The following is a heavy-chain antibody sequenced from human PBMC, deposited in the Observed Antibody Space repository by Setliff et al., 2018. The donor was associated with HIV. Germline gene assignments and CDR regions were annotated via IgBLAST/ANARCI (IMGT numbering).Heavy chain of an antibody. Sequence: PGGSPRLSCAASGFTFSSYSMNWVRQAPGKGLEWVSSISSSSSYIYYADSVKGRFTISRDNAKNSLYLQMNSLRAEDTAVYYCARWGNYYYYYTDVWGKGTTVTVSS. CDR2: ISSSSSYI. V-gene: IGHV3-21*01. D-gene: IGHD7-27*01. CDR3: ARWGNYYYYYTDV. J-gene: IGHJ6*03. CDR1: GFTFSSYS.